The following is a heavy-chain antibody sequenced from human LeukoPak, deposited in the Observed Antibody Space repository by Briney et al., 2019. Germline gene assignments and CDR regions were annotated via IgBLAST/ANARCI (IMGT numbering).Heavy chain of an antibody. D-gene: IGHD4-17*01. V-gene: IGHV3-66*01. J-gene: IGHJ3*02. CDR1: GFTVSSNY. CDR2: IYSGGST. Sequence: HPGGSLRLSCAASGFTVSSNYMSWVRQAPGKGLEWVSVIYSGGSTYYADSVKGRFTISRDNSKNTLYLQMNSLRAEDTAVYYCARDDYGRTDASDIWGQGTMVTVSS. CDR3: ARDDYGRTDASDI.